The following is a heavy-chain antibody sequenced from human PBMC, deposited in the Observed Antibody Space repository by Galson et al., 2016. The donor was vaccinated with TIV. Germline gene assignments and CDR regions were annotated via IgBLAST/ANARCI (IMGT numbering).Heavy chain of an antibody. CDR1: GDSISIGHH. CDR3: ARRAVTGTFFDY. V-gene: IGHV4-38-2*02. CDR2: IYHTGIT. J-gene: IGHJ4*02. Sequence: ETLSLTCTVSGDSISIGHHWSWIRQPPGKGLEWIGTIYHTGITYYNSSLKSPVTMSVDTSKNQFSLKLTSVTVADTAVYYCARRAVTGTFFDYWGQGILVTVSS. D-gene: IGHD1-20*01.